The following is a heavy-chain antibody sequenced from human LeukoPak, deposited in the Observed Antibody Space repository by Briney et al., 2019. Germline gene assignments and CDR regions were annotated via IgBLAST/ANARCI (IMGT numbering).Heavy chain of an antibody. CDR3: TTPHFWSGYYLKY. J-gene: IGHJ4*02. Sequence: PGGSLRLSCAASGFTFSGSAMHWVRQASGKGLEWVGRIRSKANSYATAYAASVKGRFTISRDDSKNTACLQMNSLKTEDTAVYYCTTPHFWSGYYLKYWGQGTLVTVSS. V-gene: IGHV3-73*01. CDR1: GFTFSGSA. D-gene: IGHD3-3*02. CDR2: IRSKANSYAT.